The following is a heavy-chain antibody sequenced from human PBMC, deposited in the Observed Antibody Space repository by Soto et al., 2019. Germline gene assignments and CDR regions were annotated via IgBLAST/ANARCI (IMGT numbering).Heavy chain of an antibody. D-gene: IGHD6-13*01. CDR3: VKDDSYSSIPPYYYYYYYGMDV. CDR1: GFTFSSYG. CDR2: ISYDGSNK. J-gene: IGHJ6*02. V-gene: IGHV3-30*18. Sequence: PGGSLRLSCAASGFTFSSYGMHWVRQAPGKGLEWVAVISYDGSNKYYADSVKGRFTISRDNSKNTLYLQMNSLRAEDTAVYYCVKDDSYSSIPPYYYYYYYGMDVWGQGTTVTVSS.